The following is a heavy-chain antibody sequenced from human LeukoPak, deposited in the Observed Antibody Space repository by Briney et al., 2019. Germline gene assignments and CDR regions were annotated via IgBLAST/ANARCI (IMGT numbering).Heavy chain of an antibody. CDR3: ARGPSYDSPGAFGI. Sequence: GGSLRLSCAASGFTFSSYAMNWVRQAPGKGLEWVSSISSSSSYIYYADSVKGRFTISRDNAKNSLYLQMNSLRAEDTAVYYCARGPSYDSPGAFGIWGQGTMVTVSS. CDR2: ISSSSSYI. J-gene: IGHJ3*02. V-gene: IGHV3-21*01. CDR1: GFTFSSYA. D-gene: IGHD3-22*01.